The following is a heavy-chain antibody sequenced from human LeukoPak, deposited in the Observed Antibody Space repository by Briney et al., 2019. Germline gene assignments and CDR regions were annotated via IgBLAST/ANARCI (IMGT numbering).Heavy chain of an antibody. J-gene: IGHJ4*02. CDR1: GFTFDDYA. D-gene: IGHD3-22*01. V-gene: IGHV3-9*01. CDR3: AKDGDSSGYYYFDY. Sequence: SGRSLRLSCAASGFTFDDYAMHWVRQAPGKGLEWVSGISWNSGSIGYADSVKGRFTISRDNAKNSLYLQMNSLRAENTALYYCAKDGDSSGYYYFDYWGQGTLVTVSS. CDR2: ISWNSGSI.